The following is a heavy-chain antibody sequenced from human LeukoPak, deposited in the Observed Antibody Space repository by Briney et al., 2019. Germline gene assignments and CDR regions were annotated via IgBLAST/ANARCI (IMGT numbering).Heavy chain of an antibody. CDR3: ARGLRSSSWFDY. V-gene: IGHV4-34*01. J-gene: IGHJ4*02. D-gene: IGHD6-13*01. CDR1: GGSFSGYY. Sequence: PSETLSLTCAVYGGSFSGYYWSWIRQPPGKGLEWIGEINHSGSTNYNPSLKSRVTISVDTSKNQFSLKLSSVTAADTAVYYCARGLRSSSWFDYWGQGTLVTVSS. CDR2: INHSGST.